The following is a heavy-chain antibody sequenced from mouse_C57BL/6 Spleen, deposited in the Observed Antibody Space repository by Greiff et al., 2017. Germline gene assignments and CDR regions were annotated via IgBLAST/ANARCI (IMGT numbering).Heavy chain of an antibody. Sequence: EVQLQESGGDLVKPGGSLKLSCAASGFTFSSYGMSWVRQTPDKRLEWVATISSGGSYTYYPDNVKGRFTISRDNAKTTLYLQMSSLTSEDTAMYYCARQEANDSNHWYFDVWGTGTTVTVSS. CDR2: ISSGGSYT. CDR1: GFTFSSYG. V-gene: IGHV5-6*01. D-gene: IGHD2-5*01. J-gene: IGHJ1*03. CDR3: ARQEANDSNHWYFDV.